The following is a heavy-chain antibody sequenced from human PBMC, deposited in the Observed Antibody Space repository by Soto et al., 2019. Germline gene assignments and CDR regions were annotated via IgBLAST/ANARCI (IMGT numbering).Heavy chain of an antibody. CDR2: IYYSGET. CDR3: ARHGSF. V-gene: IGHV4-39*01. CDR1: GVSISGTSYY. Sequence: QLQLQESGPGLVKPSETLSLTCTVSGVSISGTSYYWGWIRQTPAKGLEWIGTIYYSGETFYNPSLKSRVTISIDTSKNHVSLNLTSVTAADTAIYYCARHGSFWGPGALVTVSS. J-gene: IGHJ1*01. D-gene: IGHD3-16*02.